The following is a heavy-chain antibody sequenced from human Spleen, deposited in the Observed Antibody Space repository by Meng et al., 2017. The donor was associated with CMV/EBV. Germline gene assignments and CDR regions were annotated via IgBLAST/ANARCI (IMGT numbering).Heavy chain of an antibody. CDR3: ARRYCSGGSCFLRGYYGMDI. CDR1: GGSFNAYY. Sequence: SETLSLTCAVYGGSFNAYYWSWIRQSQGKGLEWIGEISHSASTSYSPSLKTRVSMSLDRSKNQFFLKLYSVTAADTAVYYCARRYCSGGSCFLRGYYGMDIWGPGTTVTVSS. V-gene: IGHV4-34*01. J-gene: IGHJ6*02. D-gene: IGHD2-15*01. CDR2: ISHSAST.